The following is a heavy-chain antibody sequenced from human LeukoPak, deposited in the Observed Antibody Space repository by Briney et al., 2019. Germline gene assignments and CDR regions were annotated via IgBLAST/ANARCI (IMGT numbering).Heavy chain of an antibody. CDR1: GGSISSYY. CDR2: IYTTGTT. Sequence: SETLSLPCSVSGGSISSYYWTWIRQPAGKGLEWIGHIYTTGTTNYNPSVKSRVTMSTDTSKNQFSLRLTSVTAADTAVYYCARVYYSRFDPWGQGTLVTVSS. CDR3: ARVYYSRFDP. D-gene: IGHD3-10*01. V-gene: IGHV4-4*07. J-gene: IGHJ5*02.